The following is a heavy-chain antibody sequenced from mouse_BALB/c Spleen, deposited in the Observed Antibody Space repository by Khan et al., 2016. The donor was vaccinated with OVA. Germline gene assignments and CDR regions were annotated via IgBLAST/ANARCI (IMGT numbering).Heavy chain of an antibody. CDR1: GYTFTSYW. D-gene: IGHD1-1*01. V-gene: IGHV1S81*02. CDR3: ERIKRIVAACFDY. J-gene: IGHJ2*01. Sequence: QVQLQQSGAELVKAGASVKMSCKASGYTFTSYWMHWVKQRLGQGLEWFAETNPTNGSTNYNEKFKSKATLTVDKSSSTAYMLLSGPTFEDSAVYDWERIKRIVAACFDYWGQGTTLTVSS. CDR2: TNPTNGST.